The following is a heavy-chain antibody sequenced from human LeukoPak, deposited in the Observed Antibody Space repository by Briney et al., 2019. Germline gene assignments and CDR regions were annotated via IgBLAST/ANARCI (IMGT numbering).Heavy chain of an antibody. CDR3: TTLQMYYYDSSGYYFFDY. D-gene: IGHD3-22*01. J-gene: IGHJ4*02. V-gene: IGHV3-15*01. CDR2: IKSKTDGGTT. Sequence: SGGSLRLSCAAAGFTFNNAWMNWVRQAPGKGLEWVGRIKSKTDGGTTEYAARVRGRFASAREETRNKLNRQMNSLKTEDTAVYYCTTLQMYYYDSSGYYFFDYWGQGTLVTVSS. CDR1: GFTFNNAW.